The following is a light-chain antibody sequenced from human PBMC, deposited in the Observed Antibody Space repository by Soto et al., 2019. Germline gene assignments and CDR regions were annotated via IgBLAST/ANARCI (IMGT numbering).Light chain of an antibody. CDR3: QEYLNSLPA. Sequence: IVMTQSPDSLAVSLGERATINCKSSQRPFYSYNNYNYLAWYQQKPGQPPKVLIYWASTRASGVPDRFSGSGSGTEFTLTISSLQAEDVAVYYCQEYLNSLPAFGQGTKVDIK. J-gene: IGKJ1*01. CDR1: QRPFYSYNNYNY. V-gene: IGKV4-1*01. CDR2: WAS.